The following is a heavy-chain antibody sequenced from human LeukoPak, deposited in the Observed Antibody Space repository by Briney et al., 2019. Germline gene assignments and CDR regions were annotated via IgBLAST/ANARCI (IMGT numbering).Heavy chain of an antibody. CDR3: AKDYGYGMDV. J-gene: IGHJ6*04. Sequence: GRSLRLSCAASGFTFSSYAMHWVRQAPGKGLEWVAVISYDGSNKYYADSVKGRFTISRDSSKNTLYLQMNSLRAEDTAVYYCAKDYGYGMDVWGKGTTVTVSS. CDR2: ISYDGSNK. V-gene: IGHV3-30-3*01. CDR1: GFTFSSYA. D-gene: IGHD3-10*01.